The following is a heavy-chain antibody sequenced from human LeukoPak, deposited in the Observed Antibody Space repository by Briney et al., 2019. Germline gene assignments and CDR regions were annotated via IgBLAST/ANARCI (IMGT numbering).Heavy chain of an antibody. J-gene: IGHJ4*02. CDR3: AKDHGTMVRGAYGFDY. V-gene: IGHV4-4*07. Sequence: KPSETLSLTCTVSGGSISSYYGSWIRQPAGKGLEWIGRIYTSGSTNYNPSLKSRVTMSVDTSKNQFSLKLSSVTAADTAVYYCAKDHGTMVRGAYGFDYWGQGTLVTVSS. CDR1: GGSISSYY. CDR2: IYTSGST. D-gene: IGHD3-10*01.